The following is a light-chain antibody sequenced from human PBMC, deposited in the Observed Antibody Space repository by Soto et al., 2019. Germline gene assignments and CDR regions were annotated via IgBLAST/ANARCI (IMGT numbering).Light chain of an antibody. CDR1: QSVSGSD. CDR2: DAS. J-gene: IGKJ2*01. V-gene: IGKV3D-20*01. Sequence: EIVLTQSPATLSLSPGDRATLSCGASQSVSGSDLAWYQHKPGLAPRLLMYDASTRATGIPDRFSGGGSGTDFTLTITRLEPEDFAVYYCQQNGSPPYTFGQGTKLEIK. CDR3: QQNGSPPYT.